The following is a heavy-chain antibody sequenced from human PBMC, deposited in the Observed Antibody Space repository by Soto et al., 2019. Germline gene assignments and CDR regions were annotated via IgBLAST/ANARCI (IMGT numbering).Heavy chain of an antibody. D-gene: IGHD1-1*01. CDR1: GFTFDDYG. V-gene: IGHV3-20*01. Sequence: EEQLVESGGGVVRPGGSLRLSCAASGFTFDDYGMSWVRQTPGKRLEWVAGINWKGDRSGHADSVKGRFTISRDNAKNSLYLQMNSLRAEDTAFYHCAREVEGSTGTKLFDPWGQGTLVTVSS. CDR2: INWKGDRS. CDR3: AREVEGSTGTKLFDP. J-gene: IGHJ5*02.